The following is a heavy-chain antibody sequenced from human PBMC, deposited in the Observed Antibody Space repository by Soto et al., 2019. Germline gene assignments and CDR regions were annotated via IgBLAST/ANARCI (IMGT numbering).Heavy chain of an antibody. J-gene: IGHJ3*02. D-gene: IGHD2-15*01. V-gene: IGHV4-34*01. Sequence: SETLSLTCAVYGVSFSGYYWSWIRQPPGKGLEWIGEINHSGSTNYNPSLKSRVTISVDTSKNQFSLKLSSVTAADTAVYYCARGSPTVTPYVVVVAATTNDAFDIWGQGTMVTVSS. CDR1: GVSFSGYY. CDR3: ARGSPTVTPYVVVVAATTNDAFDI. CDR2: INHSGST.